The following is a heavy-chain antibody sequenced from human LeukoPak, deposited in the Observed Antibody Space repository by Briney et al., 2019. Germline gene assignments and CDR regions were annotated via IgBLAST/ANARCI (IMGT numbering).Heavy chain of an antibody. CDR2: IYISGGT. D-gene: IGHD2-8*01. V-gene: IGHV3-53*01. CDR3: ARFGLKWALDY. CDR1: GFTVNSNS. J-gene: IGHJ4*02. Sequence: GGSLRLSCAASGFTVNSNSMSWVRQAPGEALEWVSVIYISGGTSYADSLKGRFTISRDNSRNTLYLQMKSLRAEDTAVYYCARFGLKWALDYWGQGTLVTVSS.